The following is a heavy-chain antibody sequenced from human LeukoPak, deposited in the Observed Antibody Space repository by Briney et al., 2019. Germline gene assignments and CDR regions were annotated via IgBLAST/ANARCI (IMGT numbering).Heavy chain of an antibody. Sequence: SETLSLTCNVSGGSIRGYYWSWIRQPPGKGLEWIGSIYYSGSTYYNPSLKSRVTISVDTSKNQFSLKLSSVTAADTAVYYCARASIDSSGYYVDYWGQGTLVTVSS. V-gene: IGHV4-59*12. J-gene: IGHJ4*02. D-gene: IGHD3-22*01. CDR3: ARASIDSSGYYVDY. CDR2: IYYSGST. CDR1: GGSIRGYY.